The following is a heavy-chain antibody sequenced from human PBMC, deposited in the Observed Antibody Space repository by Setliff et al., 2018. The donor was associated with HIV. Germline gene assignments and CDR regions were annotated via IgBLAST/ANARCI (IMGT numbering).Heavy chain of an antibody. V-gene: IGHV4-59*11. J-gene: IGHJ5*01. CDR3: ARGGYSSRWYTWFDP. CDR1: GGSINSHY. CDR2: IYYSGST. D-gene: IGHD6-13*01. Sequence: SETLSLTCTVSGGSINSHYWSWIRQPPGKGLEYIGYIYYSGSTNYNPSLQSRVTISIDTSKKQLFLKVRSVTAADTAVYYCARGGYSSRWYTWFDPWGQGALVTSPQ.